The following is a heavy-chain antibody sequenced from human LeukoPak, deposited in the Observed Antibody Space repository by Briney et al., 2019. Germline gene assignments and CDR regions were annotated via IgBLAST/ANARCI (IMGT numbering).Heavy chain of an antibody. V-gene: IGHV4-34*01. J-gene: IGHJ3*02. CDR3: ARSEYSYGADAFDI. CDR2: INHSGST. D-gene: IGHD5-18*01. CDR1: GGSFSGYY. Sequence: KASETLSLTCAVYGGSFSGYYWSWIRQPPGKGLEWIGEINHSGSTNYNPSLKSRVTISVDTSKNQFSLKLSSVTAADTAVYYRARSEYSYGADAFDIWGQGTMVTVSS.